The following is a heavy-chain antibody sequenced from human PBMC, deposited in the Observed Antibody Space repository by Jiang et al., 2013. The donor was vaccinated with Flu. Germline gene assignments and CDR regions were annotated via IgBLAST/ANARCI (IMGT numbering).Heavy chain of an antibody. CDR3: ARLYGDYYYYGMDV. J-gene: IGHJ6*04. CDR1: GGSISSYY. Sequence: PGLVKPSETLSLTCTVSGGSISSYYWSWIRQPPGKGLEWIGYIYYSGSTNYNPSLKSRVTISVDTSKNQSSLKLSSVTAADTAVYYCARLYGDYYYYGMDVWGKGTTVTVSS. D-gene: IGHD2-2*02. CDR2: IYYSGST. V-gene: IGHV4-59*01.